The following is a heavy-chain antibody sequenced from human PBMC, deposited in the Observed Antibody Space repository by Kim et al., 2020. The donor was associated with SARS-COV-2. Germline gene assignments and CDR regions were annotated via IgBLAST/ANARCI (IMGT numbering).Heavy chain of an antibody. J-gene: IGHJ4*02. CDR1: GFTFSSYG. V-gene: IGHV3-33*01. D-gene: IGHD1-26*01. Sequence: GGSLRLSCAASGFTFSSYGMHWVRQAPGKGLAWVAVIWYDGSNKYYADSVKGRFTISRDNSKNTLYLQLNSLGAEDTAVYYCARSKWELPFDYWGQGTLFTVSS. CDR2: IWYDGSNK. CDR3: ARSKWELPFDY.